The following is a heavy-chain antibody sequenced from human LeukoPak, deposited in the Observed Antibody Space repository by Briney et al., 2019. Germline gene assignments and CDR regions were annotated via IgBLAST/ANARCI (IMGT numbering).Heavy chain of an antibody. J-gene: IGHJ6*03. CDR3: ARGSGYGSGRKYYYYYMDV. V-gene: IGHV4-34*01. CDR1: GGSFSGYY. Sequence: TPSETLSLTCAVYGGSFSGYYWSWIRQPPGKGLEWIGEINHSGSTNYNPSLKSRVTISVDTSKNQFSLKLSSVTAADTAVYYCARGSGYGSGRKYYYYYMDVWGKGTTVTVSS. CDR2: INHSGST. D-gene: IGHD3-10*01.